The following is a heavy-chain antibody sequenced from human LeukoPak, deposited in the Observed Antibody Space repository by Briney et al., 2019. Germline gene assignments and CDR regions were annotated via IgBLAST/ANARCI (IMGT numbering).Heavy chain of an antibody. D-gene: IGHD2-15*01. CDR1: GGSISSYY. J-gene: IGHJ4*02. Sequence: SETLSLTCTVSGGSISSYYWSWIRQPPGKGLEWIGYIYYSGSTNYNPSLKSRVTISVDTSKNQFSLKLSSVTAADTAVYYCARAYCAGGSCYSPEDWGQGTLITVSS. V-gene: IGHV4-59*08. CDR2: IYYSGST. CDR3: ARAYCAGGSCYSPED.